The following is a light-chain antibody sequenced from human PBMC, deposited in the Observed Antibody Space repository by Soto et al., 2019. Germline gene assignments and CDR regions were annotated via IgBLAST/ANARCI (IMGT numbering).Light chain of an antibody. V-gene: IGLV1-40*01. CDR3: QSYDSILSAYV. CDR1: SSHIGAGYE. CDR2: ADN. J-gene: IGLJ3*02. Sequence: QAVVTQPPSVSGAPGQRVTISCTGHSSHIGAGYEVHWYQQLPGTAPKLLISADNNRPSGVPDRFSGSKSGTSASLAITGLQSEDETEYFCQSYDSILSAYVFGGGTKLTVL.